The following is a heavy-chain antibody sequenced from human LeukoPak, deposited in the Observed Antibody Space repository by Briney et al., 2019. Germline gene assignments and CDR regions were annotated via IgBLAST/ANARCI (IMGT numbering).Heavy chain of an antibody. CDR2: IIPIFGIA. V-gene: IGHV1-69*04. Sequence: ASVKVSCKASGGTFSSYAISWVRQAPGQGLEWMGRIIPIFGIANYAQKFQGRVTITADKSTSTAYMELSSLRSKDTAVYYCARMTAEGYFDYWGQGTLVTVSS. CDR1: GGTFSSYA. J-gene: IGHJ4*02. CDR3: ARMTAEGYFDY.